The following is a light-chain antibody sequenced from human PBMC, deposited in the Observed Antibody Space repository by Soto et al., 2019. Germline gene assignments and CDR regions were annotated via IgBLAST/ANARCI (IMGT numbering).Light chain of an antibody. J-gene: IGKJ4*01. Sequence: EIVLTQSPATLSLSPGGRATLSCRASQTVTNHLAWYQQKAGQAPRLLIFDASTRASGIPPRFSGSGSGTDFTLTISRVDPDDFAVYYCQQRMNWPLTFGGGTKV. V-gene: IGKV3-11*01. CDR2: DAS. CDR1: QTVTNH. CDR3: QQRMNWPLT.